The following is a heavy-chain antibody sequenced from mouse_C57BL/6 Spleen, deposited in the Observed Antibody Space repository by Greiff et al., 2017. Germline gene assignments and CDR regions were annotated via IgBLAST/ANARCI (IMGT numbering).Heavy chain of an antibody. CDR1: GFTFSSYG. CDR2: ISSGGSYT. V-gene: IGHV5-6*01. Sequence: EVKLMESGGDLVKPGGSLKLSCAASGFTFSSYGMSWVRQTPDTRLEWVATISSGGSYTYYPDSVKGRFTISRDKAKNTLYLQMSSLKSEDTAMYYCARQGKALFDYWGQGTTLTVSS. D-gene: IGHD2-1*01. CDR3: ARQGKALFDY. J-gene: IGHJ2*01.